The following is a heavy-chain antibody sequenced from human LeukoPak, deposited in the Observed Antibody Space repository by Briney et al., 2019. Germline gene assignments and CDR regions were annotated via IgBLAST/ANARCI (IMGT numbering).Heavy chain of an antibody. D-gene: IGHD5-24*01. Sequence: GVALTLSCAASGLTVSRNYMMEVRQAPGKGVEWVSVIYSGGSTYYADSVKGRFTISRHNSKNTLYLQVNSLRAEDTAVYYCARAAGDGYNAYWGQGTLVTVSS. CDR3: ARAAGDGYNAY. CDR1: GLTVSRNY. CDR2: IYSGGST. V-gene: IGHV3-53*04. J-gene: IGHJ4*02.